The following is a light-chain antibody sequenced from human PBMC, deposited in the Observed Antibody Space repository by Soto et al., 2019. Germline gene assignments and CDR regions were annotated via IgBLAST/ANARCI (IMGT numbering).Light chain of an antibody. CDR1: QSISSW. J-gene: IGKJ1*01. Sequence: DLHMTQSPSTLTAPLEDRVTLICRASQSISSWLAWYQQKPGKAPKLLIYHASNLQSGVPSRFSGSGSGTEFTLTISSLQPDDFATYYCQQYNSYSFGQGTKVDI. CDR3: QQYNSYS. V-gene: IGKV1-5*02. CDR2: HAS.